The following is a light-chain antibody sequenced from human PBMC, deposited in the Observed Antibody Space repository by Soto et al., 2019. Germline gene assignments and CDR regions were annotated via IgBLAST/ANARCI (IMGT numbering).Light chain of an antibody. J-gene: IGKJ1*01. Sequence: DIQMTQSPSSLSASVGDRVTITCRASQSIRSYLNWYQQKPGKAPKFLIYAASNLQTGVPSRFSGSRSGTEFTLTISSLQPEDFATYYCQQSFSTPLKFGQGTKV. CDR2: AAS. CDR1: QSIRSY. CDR3: QQSFSTPLK. V-gene: IGKV1-39*01.